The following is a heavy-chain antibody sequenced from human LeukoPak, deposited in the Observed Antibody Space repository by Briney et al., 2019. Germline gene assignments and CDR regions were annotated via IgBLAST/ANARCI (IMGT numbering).Heavy chain of an antibody. D-gene: IGHD2-2*01. J-gene: IGHJ5*02. V-gene: IGHV4-34*01. Sequence: SETLSLTCAVYGGSFSGYYWSWIRQPPGKGLEWIGEINHSGSTNYNLSLKSRVTISVDTSKNQFSLKLSSVTAADTAVYYCARGQDIVVVPAVSQWFDPWGQGTLVTVSS. CDR2: INHSGST. CDR1: GGSFSGYY. CDR3: ARGQDIVVVPAVSQWFDP.